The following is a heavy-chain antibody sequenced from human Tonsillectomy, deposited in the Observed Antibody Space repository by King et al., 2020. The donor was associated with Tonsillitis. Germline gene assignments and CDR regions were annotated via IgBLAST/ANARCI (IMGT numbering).Heavy chain of an antibody. J-gene: IGHJ6*03. CDR2: ISSSGTT. CDR1: GDSISSYY. V-gene: IGHV4-59*08. D-gene: IGHD4-17*01. CDR3: ARLTGDYPYYYYYMDV. Sequence: LQLQESGPGLVKPSETLSLTCTVSGDSISSYYWSWVRQPPGKGLEWIGYISSSGTTNSNPSLKSRVTISVDTSKNQFSLRLSSLTAADTAIYYCARLTGDYPYYYYYMDVWGKGATVAVSS.